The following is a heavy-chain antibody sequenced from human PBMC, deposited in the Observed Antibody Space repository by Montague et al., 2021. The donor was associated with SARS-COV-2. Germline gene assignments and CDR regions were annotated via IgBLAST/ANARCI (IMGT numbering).Heavy chain of an antibody. Sequence: SETLSLTCIVSGYSISSGYYWGRVRQTPGKGPEWLGFIEYSGSTYYNPSLKTRVTMSLDTSKNQFSLKLTSVTAADTALYYCARDITLGMDVWGRGTTVTVSS. CDR1: GYSISSGYY. V-gene: IGHV4-38-2*02. J-gene: IGHJ6*02. CDR3: ARDITLGMDV. CDR2: IEYSGST.